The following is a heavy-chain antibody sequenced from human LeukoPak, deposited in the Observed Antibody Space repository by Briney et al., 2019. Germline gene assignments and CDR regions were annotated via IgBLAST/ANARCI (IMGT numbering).Heavy chain of an antibody. CDR3: ARQAGGTSGPFDY. CDR1: GGSISSSY. Sequence: SETLSLTCTVSGGSISSSYCSWIRRPPGKGLEWIGYIYHGESTNYNPSLKSRVTISVDTSKNQFSLKLSSVTAADTAVYYCARQAGGTSGPFDYWGQGTLVTVSS. CDR2: IYHGEST. J-gene: IGHJ4*02. D-gene: IGHD4-23*01. V-gene: IGHV4-59*08.